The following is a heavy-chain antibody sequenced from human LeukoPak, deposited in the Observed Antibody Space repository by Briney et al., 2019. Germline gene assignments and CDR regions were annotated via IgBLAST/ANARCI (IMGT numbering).Heavy chain of an antibody. V-gene: IGHV4-4*07. Sequence: SETLSLTCTVSGGSISTYYWNWIRQPAGKGLEWIGRVYANGNTNYNPSLKGRVTMSVDTSKNQFSLKVNSLTAADTAVYYCARDAAASGTFDYWGQGILVTVSS. J-gene: IGHJ4*02. CDR1: GGSISTYY. D-gene: IGHD6-13*01. CDR2: VYANGNT. CDR3: ARDAAASGTFDY.